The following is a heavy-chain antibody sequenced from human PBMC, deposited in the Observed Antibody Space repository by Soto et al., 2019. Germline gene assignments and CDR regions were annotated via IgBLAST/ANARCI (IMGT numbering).Heavy chain of an antibody. CDR2: IYYSGST. J-gene: IGHJ4*02. Sequence: PSETLSLTCTVSGGSISSSSYFWGWIRQPPGKGLEWIGSIYYSGSTFYNPSLKSRVTISVDTSKNQFSLRLSSVTAADTAVYYCASQAAVGTRRGACYFDYWGQGTLVTVSS. CDR3: ASQAAVGTRRGACYFDY. CDR1: GGSISSSSYF. D-gene: IGHD6-13*01. V-gene: IGHV4-39*01.